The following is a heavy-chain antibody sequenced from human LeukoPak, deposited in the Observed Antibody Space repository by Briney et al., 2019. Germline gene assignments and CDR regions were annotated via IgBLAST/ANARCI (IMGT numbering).Heavy chain of an antibody. D-gene: IGHD3-16*01. CDR2: IVVGSGNT. CDR3: ASRPLRYYYYGMDV. J-gene: IGHJ6*02. V-gene: IGHV1-58*02. Sequence: ASVKVPCKASGFTFTSSAMQWVRQARGQRLEWIGWIVVGSGNTNYAQKFQERVTITRDMSTSTAYMELSSLRSEDTAVYYCASRPLRYYYYGMDVWGQGTTVTVSS. CDR1: GFTFTSSA.